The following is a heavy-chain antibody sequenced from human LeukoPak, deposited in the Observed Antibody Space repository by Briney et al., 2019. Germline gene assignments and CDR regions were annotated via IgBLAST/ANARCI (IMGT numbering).Heavy chain of an antibody. CDR1: GGSVGPFF. D-gene: IGHD6-19*01. J-gene: IGHJ4*02. V-gene: IGHV4-4*07. CDR2: VSASWTP. Sequence: SETLSLTCTISGGSVGPFFWTWIRQSTGKGLECIGRVSASWTPYYNPSLKSRVSMSLDESNNQFSLRLNSVTAADTAVHYCARGLRDAVAGYYFDTWGPGILVTVPS. CDR3: ARGLRDAVAGYYFDT.